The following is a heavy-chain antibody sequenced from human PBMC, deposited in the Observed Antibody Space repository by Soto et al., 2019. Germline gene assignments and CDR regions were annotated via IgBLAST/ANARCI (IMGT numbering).Heavy chain of an antibody. CDR2: INHSGST. V-gene: IGHV4-34*01. Sequence: QVQLQQWGAGLLKPSETLSLTCAVYGGSFSGYYWSWIRQPPGKGLEWIGEINHSGSTNYNASLKSRVTISVDTSKNQFSLKLSSVTAADTAVFYCARAVGSSGDYFDDWGQGTLVTVSS. D-gene: IGHD3-10*01. CDR1: GGSFSGYY. CDR3: ARAVGSSGDYFDD. J-gene: IGHJ4*02.